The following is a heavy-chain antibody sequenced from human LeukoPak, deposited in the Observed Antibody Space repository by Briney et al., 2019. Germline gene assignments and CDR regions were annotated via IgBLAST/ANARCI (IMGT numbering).Heavy chain of an antibody. CDR3: AKDAWYYDFWSGQNWFDP. CDR1: GFTFSRYA. D-gene: IGHD3-3*01. J-gene: IGHJ5*02. V-gene: IGHV3-23*01. CDR2: VSGSGGDT. Sequence: GGSLRLSCSASGFTFSRYAMSWVRHTPGKGLEWVASVSGSGGDTYYADSVKGRFTISRDNSKNTLYLQMNSLRAEDTAVYYCAKDAWYYDFWSGQNWFDPWGQGTLVTVSS.